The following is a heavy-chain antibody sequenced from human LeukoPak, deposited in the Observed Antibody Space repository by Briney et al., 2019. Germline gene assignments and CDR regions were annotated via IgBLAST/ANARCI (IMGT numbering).Heavy chain of an antibody. CDR3: ARIPGVATVHFDY. CDR2: IYHSGST. V-gene: IGHV4-30-2*01. D-gene: IGHD5-12*01. Sequence: PSQTLSLTCAVSGGSTSSGGYSWSWIRQPPGKGLEWIGYIYHSGSTYYNPSLKSRVTISVDRSKNQLSLKLSSVTAADTAVYYCARIPGVATVHFDYWGQGTLVTVSS. J-gene: IGHJ4*02. CDR1: GGSTSSGGYS.